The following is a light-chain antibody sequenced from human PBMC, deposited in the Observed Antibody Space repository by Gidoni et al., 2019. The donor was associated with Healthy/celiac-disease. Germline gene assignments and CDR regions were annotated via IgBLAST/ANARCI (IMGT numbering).Light chain of an antibody. Sequence: EIVLTQSPAPLSLSPGERATLSCRASQSVSSYLAWYQQNPGQAPRLLIYDASNRATGIPARFSGSGSGTDFTITISSLEPEDFAVYYCQQRSNWTPWTFXQXTKVXIK. CDR1: QSVSSY. J-gene: IGKJ1*01. CDR3: QQRSNWTPWT. CDR2: DAS. V-gene: IGKV3-11*01.